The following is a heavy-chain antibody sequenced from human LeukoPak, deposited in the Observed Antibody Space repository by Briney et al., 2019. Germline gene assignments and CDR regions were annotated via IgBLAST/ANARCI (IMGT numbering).Heavy chain of an antibody. CDR3: AKLYSSRNYFDY. V-gene: IGHV3-23*01. Sequence: PGGSLRLSCAASGFTFSNYAMSWVRQVPGKGLEWVSAFSGSGDSIYYTDSVKGRFTISRDNSKNTLYLQMNSLRAEDTAVYYCAKLYSSRNYFDYWGQGTLVTVSS. CDR2: FSGSGDSI. CDR1: GFTFSNYA. J-gene: IGHJ4*02. D-gene: IGHD6-13*01.